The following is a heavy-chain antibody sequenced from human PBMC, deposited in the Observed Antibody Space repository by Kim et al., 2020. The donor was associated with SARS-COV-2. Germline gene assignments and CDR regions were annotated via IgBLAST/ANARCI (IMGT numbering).Heavy chain of an antibody. CDR2: IKQDGSEK. D-gene: IGHD3-9*01. CDR3: ARDQNFDWLLSSAGGAFDI. V-gene: IGHV3-7*01. J-gene: IGHJ3*02. Sequence: GGSLRLSCAASGFTFSSYWMSWVRQAPGKGLEWVANIKQDGSEKYYVDSVKGRFTISRDNAKNSLYLQMNSLRAEDTAMYYCARDQNFDWLLSSAGGAFDIWGQGTMVTVSS. CDR1: GFTFSSYW.